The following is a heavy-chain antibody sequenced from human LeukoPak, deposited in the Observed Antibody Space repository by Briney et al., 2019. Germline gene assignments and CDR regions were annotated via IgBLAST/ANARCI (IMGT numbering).Heavy chain of an antibody. CDR3: ARESVAGTWDY. CDR1: GYTLTESS. J-gene: IGHJ4*02. CDR2: FDPEDGET. D-gene: IGHD6-19*01. Sequence: ASVKVSCKVSGYTLTESSMHWVRQAPGKGLEWMGSFDPEDGETIYAQKLQGRVTMTTDTSTSTAYMELRSLRSDDTAVYYCARESVAGTWDYWGQGTLVTVSS. V-gene: IGHV1-24*01.